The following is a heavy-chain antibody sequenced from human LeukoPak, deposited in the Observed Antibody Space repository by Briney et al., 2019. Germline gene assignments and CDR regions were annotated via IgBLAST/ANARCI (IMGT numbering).Heavy chain of an antibody. V-gene: IGHV3-48*04. CDR2: ITPTSTTI. D-gene: IGHD3-3*01. Sequence: QPGGSLRLSCAVYGSSPSTYNMIWVRQPPGKGLECISYITPTSTTIHYADSVKGRFAVSRDNANSLLYLQMNSLRVEDTAVYYCARVVSGVTGGDYWGQGTLVSVSS. J-gene: IGHJ4*02. CDR3: ARVVSGVTGGDY. CDR1: GSSPSTYN.